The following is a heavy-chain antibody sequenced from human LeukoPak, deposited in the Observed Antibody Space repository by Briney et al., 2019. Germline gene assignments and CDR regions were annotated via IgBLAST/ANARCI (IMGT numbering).Heavy chain of an antibody. J-gene: IGHJ6*02. CDR3: ARSGYYYGSGSYLHYYYGMDV. D-gene: IGHD3-10*01. CDR2: IGTAGDT. V-gene: IGHV3-13*04. CDR1: GFTFCSYH. Sequence: PGGSLRLSCSASGFTFCSYHMHGLRHATGKGLEWVSAIGTAGDTYYPGSVKGRFTISRENAKNSLYLQMNSLRAGDTAVYYCARSGYYYGSGSYLHYYYGMDVWGQGTTVTVSS.